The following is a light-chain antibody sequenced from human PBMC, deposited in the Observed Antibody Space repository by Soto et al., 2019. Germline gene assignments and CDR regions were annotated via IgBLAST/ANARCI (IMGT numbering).Light chain of an antibody. V-gene: IGLV2-8*02. CDR2: DVS. J-gene: IGLJ2*01. CDR1: SSDVGGYNY. Sequence: QSALTQPPSASRSPGQSVTISCTGTSSDVGGYNYVSWYQHHPGKAPKLMIYDVSERPSGVPDRFSGSKSGSTASLTVSGLQAEDEADYYCNSYAGTNNLIFGGGTKLTVL. CDR3: NSYAGTNNLI.